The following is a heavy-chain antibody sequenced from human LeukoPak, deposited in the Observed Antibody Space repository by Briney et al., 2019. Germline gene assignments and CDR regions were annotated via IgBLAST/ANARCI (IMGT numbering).Heavy chain of an antibody. V-gene: IGHV4-39*07. D-gene: IGHD3-10*01. CDR2: IYYSGST. Sequence: SETLSLTCTVSGGSISSSSYYWGCIRQPPGKGLEWIGSIYYSGSTYYNPTLKSRVTISVDTSKNQVSLKLSSVPAADTAVYYCAGAYYGSGQGEYYFDYWGQGTLVTVSS. J-gene: IGHJ4*02. CDR1: GGSISSSSYY. CDR3: AGAYYGSGQGEYYFDY.